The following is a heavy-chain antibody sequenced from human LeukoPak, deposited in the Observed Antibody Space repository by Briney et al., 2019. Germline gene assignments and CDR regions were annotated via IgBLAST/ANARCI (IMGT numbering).Heavy chain of an antibody. CDR2: ISDSGGST. J-gene: IGHJ4*02. V-gene: IGHV3-23*01. CDR3: AKGGSSSWYFLDY. D-gene: IGHD6-13*01. Sequence: GGSLRLSYAASGFTFSSYAMSWVRQAPGKGLEWVSAISDSGGSTYYADSVKGRFTIPRDNSKNTLYLQMNSLRAEDTAVYYCAKGGSSSWYFLDYWGQGTLVTVSS. CDR1: GFTFSSYA.